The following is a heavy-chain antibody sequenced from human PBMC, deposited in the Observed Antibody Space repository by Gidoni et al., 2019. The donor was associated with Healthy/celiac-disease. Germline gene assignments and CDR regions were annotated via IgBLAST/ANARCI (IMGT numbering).Heavy chain of an antibody. CDR2: ISYDGSNK. CDR3: AKDSNYYGMDV. V-gene: IGHV3-30*18. CDR1: GFTFSSNG. J-gene: IGHJ6*02. Sequence: QPGRSLRLSGAASGFTFSSNGMHWVRQAPGKGLEWVAVISYDGSNKYYADSVKGRFTISRDNSKNTLYLQMNSLRAEDTAVYYCAKDSNYYGMDVWGQGTTVTVSS.